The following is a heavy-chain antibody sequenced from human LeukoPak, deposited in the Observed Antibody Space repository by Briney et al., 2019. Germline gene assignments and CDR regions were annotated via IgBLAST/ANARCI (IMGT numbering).Heavy chain of an antibody. J-gene: IGHJ4*02. CDR2: IFYSGTT. CDR3: ARIPTVTFFDY. D-gene: IGHD4-17*01. V-gene: IGHV4-39*07. Sequence: SETLSLTCTVSGASISRSRYYWGWIRQPPGKGLEWIGTIFYSGTTYYNPSLKSRITISVDTSKNQFSLKLSSVTAADTAVYYCARIPTVTFFDYWGQGTLVTVSS. CDR1: GASISRSRYY.